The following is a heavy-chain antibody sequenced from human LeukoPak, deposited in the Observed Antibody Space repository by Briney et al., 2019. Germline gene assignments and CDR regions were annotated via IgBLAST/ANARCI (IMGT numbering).Heavy chain of an antibody. Sequence: SETLSLTCAVYGESFSGYYWTWIRQPPGKGLEWIGEINHSGSTNYNPSLKSRVSISVDTSKNQFSLKLSSVTAADTALYYCARVGVSSGWSFDYWGQGTLVTVSS. CDR1: GESFSGYY. CDR2: INHSGST. J-gene: IGHJ4*02. CDR3: ARVGVSSGWSFDY. V-gene: IGHV4-34*01. D-gene: IGHD6-19*01.